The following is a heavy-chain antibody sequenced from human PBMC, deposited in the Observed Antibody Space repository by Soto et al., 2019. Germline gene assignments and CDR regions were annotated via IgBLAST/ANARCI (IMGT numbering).Heavy chain of an antibody. CDR1: GGSISSSSYY. J-gene: IGHJ4*02. CDR2: IYYSGST. V-gene: IGHV4-39*01. D-gene: IGHD6-6*01. CDR3: ARVTIAARLYYFDY. Sequence: SETLSLTCTVSGGSISSSSYYWGWFRQPPGKGLEWIGSIYYSGSTYYNPSLKSRVTISVDTSKNQFSLKLSSVTAADTAVYYCARVTIAARLYYFDYWGQGTLVTVSS.